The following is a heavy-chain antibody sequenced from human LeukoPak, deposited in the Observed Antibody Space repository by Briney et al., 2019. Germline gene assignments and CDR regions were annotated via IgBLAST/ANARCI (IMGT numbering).Heavy chain of an antibody. CDR1: GFTVSSNY. Sequence: SGGSLRLSCAASGFTVSSNYMSWVRQAPGKGLEWVSIIYCGGSTYYADSVKGRFTISRDNSKNTLYLQMNSLRAEDTAVYYCASGSGSLTIDYWGQGTLVTVSS. V-gene: IGHV3-66*01. CDR2: IYCGGST. J-gene: IGHJ4*02. CDR3: ASGSGSLTIDY. D-gene: IGHD3-10*01.